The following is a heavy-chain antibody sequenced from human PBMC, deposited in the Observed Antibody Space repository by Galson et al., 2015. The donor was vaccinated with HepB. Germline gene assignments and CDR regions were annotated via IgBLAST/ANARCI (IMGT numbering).Heavy chain of an antibody. J-gene: IGHJ3*02. D-gene: IGHD3-10*01. Sequence: SLRLSCAASGFTFSNAWMSWVRQAPGKGLEWVGRIKSKTDGGTTDYAAPVKGRFTISRDDSKNTLYLQMNSLKTEDTALYYCTTPLLLLWFGESNYHDAFDIWGQGTMVTVSS. V-gene: IGHV3-15*01. CDR1: GFTFSNAW. CDR2: IKSKTDGGTT. CDR3: TTPLLLLWFGESNYHDAFDI.